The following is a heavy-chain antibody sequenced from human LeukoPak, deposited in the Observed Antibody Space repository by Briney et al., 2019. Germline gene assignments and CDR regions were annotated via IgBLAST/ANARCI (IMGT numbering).Heavy chain of an antibody. Sequence: PSETLSLTCTVSGGSISSSSYYWGWIRQPPGKGLEWIGSIYYSGSTYYNPSLKSRVTISVDTSKNQFSLKLSSVTTADTAVYYCARASRTHFDYWGQGTLVTVSS. CDR1: GGSISSSSYY. V-gene: IGHV4-39*07. J-gene: IGHJ4*02. CDR3: ARASRTHFDY. CDR2: IYYSGST. D-gene: IGHD2-2*01.